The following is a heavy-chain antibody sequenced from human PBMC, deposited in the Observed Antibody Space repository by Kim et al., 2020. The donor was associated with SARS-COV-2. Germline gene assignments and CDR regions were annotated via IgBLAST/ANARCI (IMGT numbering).Heavy chain of an antibody. D-gene: IGHD4-17*01. V-gene: IGHV4-4*07. CDR3: VKQAYGVPDV. CDR2: ITLTVVT. CDR1: GDSISNTG. Sequence: SETLSLTCNVSGDSISNTGWSWIRQPAGKGLSWILPITLTVVTANNPSRQLLVIMSSPTSKTKFSLMLSFVTAADTAVYYCVKQAYGVPDVWGQVILVTVSS. J-gene: IGHJ1*01.